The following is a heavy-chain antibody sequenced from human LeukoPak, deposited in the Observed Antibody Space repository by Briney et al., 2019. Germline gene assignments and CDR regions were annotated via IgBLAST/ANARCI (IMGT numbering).Heavy chain of an antibody. CDR1: GFTFSRYS. D-gene: IGHD5-18*01. J-gene: IGHJ4*02. CDR3: AKQADTPMLIWSFTDY. V-gene: IGHV3-21*01. CDR2: ISSSSSYI. Sequence: GGSLRLSCEASGFTFSRYSLTWVRQAPGKGLEWVSSISSSSSYIYYADSVKGRFTISRDNAKNSLFLQMNSLRAEDTALYYCAKQADTPMLIWSFTDYWGQGTLVTVSS.